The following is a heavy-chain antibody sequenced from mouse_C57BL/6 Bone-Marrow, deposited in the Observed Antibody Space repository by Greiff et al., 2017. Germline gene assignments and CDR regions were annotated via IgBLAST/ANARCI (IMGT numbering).Heavy chain of an antibody. CDR1: GYMFTDYY. J-gene: IGHJ1*03. CDR3: ARYWYFDV. V-gene: IGHV1-26*01. Sequence: EVQLQQSGPELVKPGASVKISCKASGYMFTDYYMNWVKQSHGKSLEWIGDINPNNGGTSYNQKFKGKATLTVDKSSSTAYMELRSLTSEDSAVYYCARYWYFDVWGTGTTVTVSS. CDR2: INPNNGGT.